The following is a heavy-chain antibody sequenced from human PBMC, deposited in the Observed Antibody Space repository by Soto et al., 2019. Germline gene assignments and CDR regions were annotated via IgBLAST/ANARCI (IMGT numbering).Heavy chain of an antibody. V-gene: IGHV3-23*01. CDR1: GFTFSSYA. CDR3: AKVREMGYCSGGSCVQFDY. J-gene: IGHJ4*02. Sequence: GGSLRLSCAASGFTFSSYAMSWVRQAPGKGLEWVSAISGSGGSTYYADSVKGRFTISRDNSKNTLYLQMNSLRAEDTAVYYCAKVREMGYCSGGSCVQFDYWGQGTLVTVSS. CDR2: ISGSGGST. D-gene: IGHD2-15*01.